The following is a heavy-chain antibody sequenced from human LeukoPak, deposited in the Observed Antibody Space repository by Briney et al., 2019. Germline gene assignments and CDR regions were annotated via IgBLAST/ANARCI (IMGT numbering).Heavy chain of an antibody. V-gene: IGHV3-30*18. D-gene: IGHD3-10*01. CDR2: ISYDGSNK. J-gene: IGHJ4*02. CDR1: GFTFSSYG. Sequence: PGRSLRLSCAASGFTFSSYGMHWVRQAPGKGLEWVAVISYDGSNKYYADSVKGRFTISRENSKNTLYLQMNSLRAEDTAVYYCAKGGYGSYYFDYWGQGTLVTVSS. CDR3: AKGGYGSYYFDY.